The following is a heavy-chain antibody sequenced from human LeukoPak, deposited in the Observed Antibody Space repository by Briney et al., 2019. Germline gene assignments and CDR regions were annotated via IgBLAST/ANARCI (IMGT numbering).Heavy chain of an antibody. V-gene: IGHV3-33*06. CDR3: AKDPNPYYYYMDV. Sequence: GGSLRLSCAASGFTFSSYGMHWVRQAPGKGLEWVAVIWYDGSNKYYADSVKGRFTISRDYSKNTLYLQMNSLRAEDTAVYYCAKDPNPYYYYMDVWGKGTTVTVSS. CDR2: IWYDGSNK. CDR1: GFTFSSYG. J-gene: IGHJ6*03.